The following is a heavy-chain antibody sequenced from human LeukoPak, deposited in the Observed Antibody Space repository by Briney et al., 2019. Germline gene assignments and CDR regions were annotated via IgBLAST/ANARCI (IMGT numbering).Heavy chain of an antibody. V-gene: IGHV3-9*01. Sequence: PGGSLRLSCAASGFTFDDYAMHWVRQAPGKGLEWVSGIIWNSGSIGYADSVKGRFTISRDNAKNSLYLQMNSLRAEDTALYYCAKDIRDYDSSGYEIDYWGQGTLVTVSS. D-gene: IGHD3-22*01. CDR1: GFTFDDYA. CDR2: IIWNSGSI. J-gene: IGHJ4*02. CDR3: AKDIRDYDSSGYEIDY.